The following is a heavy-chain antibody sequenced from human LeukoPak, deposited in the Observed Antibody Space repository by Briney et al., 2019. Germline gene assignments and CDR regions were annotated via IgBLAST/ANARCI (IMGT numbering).Heavy chain of an antibody. CDR3: WHSGYESGLDY. D-gene: IGHD5-12*01. CDR1: GVSITSGNW. CDR2: IYHSGSI. Sequence: SGTLSLTCGVSGVSITSGNWWSWVRQPPGKGLEWIGEIYHSGSINYNPSLKSRVTIPVDKSKNQFSLKLNSVTAADTAVYYCWHSGYESGLDYWGQGTLVTVSS. J-gene: IGHJ4*02. V-gene: IGHV4-4*02.